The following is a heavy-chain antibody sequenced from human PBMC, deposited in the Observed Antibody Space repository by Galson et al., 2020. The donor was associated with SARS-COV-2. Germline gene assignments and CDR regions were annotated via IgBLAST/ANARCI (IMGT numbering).Heavy chain of an antibody. CDR3: ARGTFYDILTGYYFPNYFDY. Sequence: GESLKISCAASGFTFSSYAMHWVRQAPGKGLEWVAVISYDGSNKYYADSVKGRFTISRDNSKNTLYLQMNSLRAEDTAVYYCARGTFYDILTGYYFPNYFDYWGQGTLVTVSS. CDR2: ISYDGSNK. D-gene: IGHD3-9*01. J-gene: IGHJ4*02. CDR1: GFTFSSYA. V-gene: IGHV3-30-3*01.